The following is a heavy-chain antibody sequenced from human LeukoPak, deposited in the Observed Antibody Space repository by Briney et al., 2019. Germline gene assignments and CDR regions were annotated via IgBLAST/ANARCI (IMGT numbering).Heavy chain of an antibody. J-gene: IGHJ4*02. Sequence: GGSLRLSCAASGFTFSTSSMNSVRQAPGKGLEWVSYIRGSSTTIYYADSVKGRFTVSRDNAQNSLYLQMNNLRAEDTAVYFCARDSRSHCGTDACYGPYFDYWGQGTLVTVSS. V-gene: IGHV3-48*01. CDR2: IRGSSTTI. CDR3: ARDSRSHCGTDACYGPYFDY. CDR1: GFTFSTSS. D-gene: IGHD2-2*01.